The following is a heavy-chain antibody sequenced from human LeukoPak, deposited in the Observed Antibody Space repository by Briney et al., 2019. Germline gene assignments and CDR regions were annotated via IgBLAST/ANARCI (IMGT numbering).Heavy chain of an antibody. CDR1: GFTFSSYS. CDR3: ARDSRAERPGY. D-gene: IGHD1-1*01. Sequence: GGSLRLSCAASGFTFSSYSMNWVRQAPGKGLEWVSSISSSSSYIYYADSVKGRFTISRDNAKNSLYLQMNSLRAEDTAVYYCARDSRAERPGYWGQGTLATVSS. CDR2: ISSSSSYI. J-gene: IGHJ4*02. V-gene: IGHV3-21*01.